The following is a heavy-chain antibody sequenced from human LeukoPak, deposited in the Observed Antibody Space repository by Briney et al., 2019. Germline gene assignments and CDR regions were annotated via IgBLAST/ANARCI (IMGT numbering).Heavy chain of an antibody. Sequence: GGSLRLSCAASGFTFSSYWMHWGRQAPGKGLVWVSRINSDGTTTYADSVKGRFTISRDNAKNTLYLQMNRLRAEDTALYYCASAYYYRLPDWGQGTLVTVSS. J-gene: IGHJ4*02. CDR3: ASAYYYRLPD. CDR2: INSDGTT. CDR1: GFTFSSYW. D-gene: IGHD3-10*01. V-gene: IGHV3-74*01.